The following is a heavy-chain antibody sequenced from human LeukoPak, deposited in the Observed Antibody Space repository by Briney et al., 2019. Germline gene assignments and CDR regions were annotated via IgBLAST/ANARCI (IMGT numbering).Heavy chain of an antibody. Sequence: GGSLRLSCAASGFTFSNYWMTWVRQAQGKGLEWVASMKEDGSEKYYVASVRGRFTISRDNAENSLHLQMNSLRAEDTAVYYRARARDIDFWGQGTLVTVSS. CDR3: ARARDIDF. J-gene: IGHJ4*02. V-gene: IGHV3-7*03. CDR2: MKEDGSEK. CDR1: GFTFSNYW. D-gene: IGHD5-24*01.